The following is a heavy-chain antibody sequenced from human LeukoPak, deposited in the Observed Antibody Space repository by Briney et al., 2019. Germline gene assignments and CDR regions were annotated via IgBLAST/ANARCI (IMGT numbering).Heavy chain of an antibody. CDR3: ARFAAGGSYYYYIDV. CDR1: GFTFSSYT. V-gene: IGHV3-48*01. J-gene: IGHJ6*03. CDR2: IGTSSTTI. D-gene: IGHD6-25*01. Sequence: GGSLRLSCAASGFTFSSYTMNWVRQPPGKGLEWVSNIGTSSTTIYYAESVKGRFTISRDNAKNSLYLQLNSLRADDTAVYYCARFAAGGSYYYYIDVWGKGTTVTVSS.